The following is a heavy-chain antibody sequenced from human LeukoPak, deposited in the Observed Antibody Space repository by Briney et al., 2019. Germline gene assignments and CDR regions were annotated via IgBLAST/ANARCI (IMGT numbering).Heavy chain of an antibody. D-gene: IGHD3-10*01. CDR3: ARMYGSGSFFDY. J-gene: IGHJ4*02. V-gene: IGHV4-61*01. Sequence: PSETLSLTCTVSGGSVSSGSYYWSWIRQPPGKGLEWIGYIYYSGSTNYNPSLKSRVTISVDTSKNQFSLKLSSVAAADTAVYYCARMYGSGSFFDYWGQGTLVTVSS. CDR2: IYYSGST. CDR1: GGSVSSGSYY.